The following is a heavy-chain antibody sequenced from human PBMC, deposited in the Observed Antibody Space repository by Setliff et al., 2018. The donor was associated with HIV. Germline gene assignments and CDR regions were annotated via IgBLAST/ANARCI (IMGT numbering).Heavy chain of an antibody. J-gene: IGHJ6*02. Sequence: LSLTCAVSGGSISSSNWWSWVRQPPGKGLEWIGEIYHSGSTNYNPSLKSRVTISVDKSKNHFSLKLSSVTAADTAVYYCARAALLKLPLGYYYGMDVWGQGTTVTVSS. V-gene: IGHV4-4*02. D-gene: IGHD1-7*01. CDR3: ARAALLKLPLGYYYGMDV. CDR2: IYHSGST. CDR1: GGSISSSNW.